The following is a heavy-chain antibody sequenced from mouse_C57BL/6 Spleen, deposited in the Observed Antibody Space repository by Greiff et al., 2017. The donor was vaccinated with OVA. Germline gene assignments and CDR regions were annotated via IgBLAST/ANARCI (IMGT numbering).Heavy chain of an antibody. CDR3: AKPITTVVAPGFDG. J-gene: IGHJ1*03. CDR1: GYAFSSSW. V-gene: IGHV1-82*01. Sequence: QVQLQQSGPELVKPGASVKISCKASGYAFSSSWLNWVKQRPGKGLEWIGRIYPGDGATNSTGQFTGKATLTADKSSSTDYMQLSSLTSEDAAVYFCAKPITTVVAPGFDGWGTGTTVTVSS. D-gene: IGHD1-1*01. CDR2: IYPGDGAT.